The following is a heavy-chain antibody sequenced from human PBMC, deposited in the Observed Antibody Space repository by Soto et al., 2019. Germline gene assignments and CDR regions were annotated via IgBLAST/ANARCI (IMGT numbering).Heavy chain of an antibody. J-gene: IGHJ4*02. CDR1: GFTFSSYA. V-gene: IGHV3-23*01. CDR2: ISGSGGST. CDR3: ASSGVTYDYDCSGYRPGY. D-gene: IGHD3-22*01. Sequence: EVQLLESGGGLVQPGGSLRLSCAASGFTFSSYAMSWVRQAPGKGLEWVSAISGSGGSTYYTDSVKGRFTISRDNSKNTLYLQMNSLRAEDTAVYYCASSGVTYDYDCSGYRPGYWGQGTLVTVSS.